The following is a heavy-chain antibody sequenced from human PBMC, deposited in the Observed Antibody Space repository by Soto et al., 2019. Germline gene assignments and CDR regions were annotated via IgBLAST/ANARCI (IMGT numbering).Heavy chain of an antibody. J-gene: IGHJ4*02. V-gene: IGHV3-48*01. Sequence: PGGSLRLSCAASGFTFSSYSMNWVRQAPGKGLEWVSYISSSSSTIYYADSVKGRFTISRDNAKNSLYLQMNSLRAEDTAVYYCARADLWFGELGPNDYYDSSGYPTPFDCWGQGTLVTVSS. D-gene: IGHD3-22*01. CDR1: GFTFSSYS. CDR3: ARADLWFGELGPNDYYDSSGYPTPFDC. CDR2: ISSSSSTI.